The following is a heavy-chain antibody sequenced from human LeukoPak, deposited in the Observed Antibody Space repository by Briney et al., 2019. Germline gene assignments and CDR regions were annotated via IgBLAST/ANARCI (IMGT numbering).Heavy chain of an antibody. CDR1: GFTFSSYG. CDR2: IWYDGSNK. D-gene: IGHD3-3*01. CDR3: ARDDTLRVTIFNYYYYGMDV. J-gene: IGHJ6*02. Sequence: GGSLRLSCAASGFTFSSYGMHWVRQAPGKGLEWVAVIWYDGSNKYYADSVKGRFTISRDNSKNTLYLQMNSLRAEDTAVYYCARDDTLRVTIFNYYYYGMDVWGQGTTVTVSS. V-gene: IGHV3-33*01.